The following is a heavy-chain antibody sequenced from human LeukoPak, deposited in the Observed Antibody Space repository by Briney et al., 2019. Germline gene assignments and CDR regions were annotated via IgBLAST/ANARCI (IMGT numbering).Heavy chain of an antibody. CDR2: ISGSGGST. Sequence: GGSLSLSCAASGFTFSSYAMSWVRQAQRKGLEWVSAISGSGGSTYYADSVKGRFTISRDNSKNTLYLQMNSLRGEDTAVYYCAKIPGSSWYDGPIDYWGQGTLVTVSS. D-gene: IGHD6-13*01. CDR3: AKIPGSSWYDGPIDY. CDR1: GFTFSSYA. J-gene: IGHJ4*02. V-gene: IGHV3-23*01.